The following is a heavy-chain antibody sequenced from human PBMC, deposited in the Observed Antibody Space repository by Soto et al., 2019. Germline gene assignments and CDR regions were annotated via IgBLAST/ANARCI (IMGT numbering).Heavy chain of an antibody. CDR2: INHSGST. Sequence: SETLSLTCAVYGGSFSGYYWSWIRQPPGKGLEWIGEINHSGSTNYNPSLKSRVTISVDTSKNQFSLKLSSVTAADTAVYYCARATDRGYERIDYWVQGTLVT. V-gene: IGHV4-34*01. J-gene: IGHJ4*02. CDR1: GGSFSGYY. CDR3: ARATDRGYERIDY. D-gene: IGHD5-12*01.